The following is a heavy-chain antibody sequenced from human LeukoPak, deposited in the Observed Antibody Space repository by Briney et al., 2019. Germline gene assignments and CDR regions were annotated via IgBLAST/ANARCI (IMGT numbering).Heavy chain of an antibody. CDR2: INPNSGGT. Sequence: ASVKVSCKASGYTFTGYYMHWVRQAPGQGFEWMGRINPNSGGTNYAQKFQGRVTMTRDTSISTAYMELSRLRSDDTAVYYCARSRSRDCSSTSCYSYGLDYWGQGTLVTVSS. D-gene: IGHD2-2*01. J-gene: IGHJ4*02. CDR1: GYTFTGYY. V-gene: IGHV1-2*02. CDR3: ARSRSRDCSSTSCYSYGLDY.